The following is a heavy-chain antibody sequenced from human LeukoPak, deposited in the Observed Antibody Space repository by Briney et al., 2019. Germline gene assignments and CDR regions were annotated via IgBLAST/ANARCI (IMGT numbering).Heavy chain of an antibody. CDR2: INEDGSTT. J-gene: IGHJ4*02. CDR1: GFTFSSYW. CDR3: AREFPTMYYDSSGYWDY. Sequence: GGSLRLSCAASGFTFSSYWFHWVRQAPGKGLVWVSRINEDGSTTNYADSVRGRFTISRDNAKNTLYLQMNSLRAEDTAVYYCAREFPTMYYDSSGYWDYWGQGTLVTVSS. V-gene: IGHV3-74*01. D-gene: IGHD3-22*01.